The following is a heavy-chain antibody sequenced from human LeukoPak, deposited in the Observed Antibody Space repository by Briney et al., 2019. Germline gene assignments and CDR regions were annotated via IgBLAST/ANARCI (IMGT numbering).Heavy chain of an antibody. V-gene: IGHV3-74*01. J-gene: IGHJ2*01. CDR1: GFTFSSFW. CDR3: ARDARRDYYDSSVYWYFDV. Sequence: GSLRLSCAASGFTFSSFWMHWVRQAPGKGLVWVSRINTDGSSTSYADSVKGRFTISRDNAKNTLYLQMNSLRAEDTAVYYCARDARRDYYDSSVYWYFDVWGHGTLVTVSS. D-gene: IGHD3-22*01. CDR2: INTDGSST.